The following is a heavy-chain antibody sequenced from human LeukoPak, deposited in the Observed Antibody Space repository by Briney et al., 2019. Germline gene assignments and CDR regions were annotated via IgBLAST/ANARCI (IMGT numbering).Heavy chain of an antibody. CDR2: ISTNNGNT. CDR1: GYSFTNYA. CDR3: ARVDYYDFWSGLDY. Sequence: ASVKVSCEASGYSFTNYAFSWVRQAPGQGLEWMGWISTNNGNTKYAQKFQGRVTMTTDTSTRTAYMELGSLRSDDTAVYYCARVDYYDFWSGLDYWGQGTLVAVSS. J-gene: IGHJ4*02. V-gene: IGHV1-18*01. D-gene: IGHD3-3*01.